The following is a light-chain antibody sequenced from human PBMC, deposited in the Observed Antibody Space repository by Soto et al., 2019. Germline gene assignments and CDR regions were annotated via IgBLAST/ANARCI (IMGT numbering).Light chain of an antibody. CDR3: QPANRFTA. CDR2: AAS. J-gene: IGKJ5*01. Sequence: DIQMTQSPSSVSASVGDRVTITCRASQGISSWLAWYQQKPGKAPKLLIYAASRLHSGVPSRFSGSGSGTHFTLTISRLKPADLGTYYCQPANRFTAFGQGTRLETK. CDR1: QGISSW. V-gene: IGKV1-12*01.